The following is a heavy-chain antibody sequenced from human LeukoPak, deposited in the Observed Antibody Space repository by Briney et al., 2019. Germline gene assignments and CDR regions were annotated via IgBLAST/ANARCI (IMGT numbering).Heavy chain of an antibody. Sequence: PSETLSLTCTVSGGSISSGSYYWSWIRQPAGKGLEWIGRIYTSGSTNYNPSLKSRVTISVDTSKNQFSLKLSSVTAADTAVYYCASYYDSSGFDIWGQGQWSPSLQ. V-gene: IGHV4-61*02. J-gene: IGHJ3*02. CDR1: GGSISSGSYY. CDR3: ASYYDSSGFDI. CDR2: IYTSGST. D-gene: IGHD3-22*01.